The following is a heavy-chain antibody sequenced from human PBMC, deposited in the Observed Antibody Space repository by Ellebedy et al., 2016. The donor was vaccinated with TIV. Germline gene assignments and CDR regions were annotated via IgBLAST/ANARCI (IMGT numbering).Heavy chain of an antibody. CDR1: GFTFNTHA. CDR3: ARVPWGSGAVNWFDP. Sequence: LSLTCAASGFTFNTHAMHWVRQAPGKGLQWVAVTSYDGSYKDYADSVKGRFTISRDNSKNTLYLHVNSLRAEDTAVYYCARVPWGSGAVNWFDPWGQGTLVTVSS. CDR2: TSYDGSYK. J-gene: IGHJ5*02. V-gene: IGHV3-30-3*01. D-gene: IGHD3-10*01.